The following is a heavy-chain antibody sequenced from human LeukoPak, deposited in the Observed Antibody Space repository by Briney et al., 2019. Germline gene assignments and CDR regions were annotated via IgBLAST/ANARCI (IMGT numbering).Heavy chain of an antibody. CDR1: GYSISSGYY. CDR3: ARVIYCSGGSCYDGAWFDP. V-gene: IGHV4-38-2*01. CDR2: IYHSGIT. D-gene: IGHD2-15*01. Sequence: SETLSLTCAVSGYSISSGYYWGWIRQPPGKGLEWIGSIYHSGITYYNASLKSRVTLSVDTSTNQFSLKLSSVTAADTAVYYCARVIYCSGGSCYDGAWFDPWGQGTLVTVSS. J-gene: IGHJ5*02.